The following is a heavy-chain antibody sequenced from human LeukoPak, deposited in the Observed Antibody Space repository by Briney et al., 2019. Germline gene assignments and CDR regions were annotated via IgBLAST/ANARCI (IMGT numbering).Heavy chain of an antibody. CDR3: AKDPWDCSSTSCPDY. D-gene: IGHD2-2*01. J-gene: IGHJ4*02. CDR1: GFTFSNHD. CDR2: ISGRGGGT. V-gene: IGHV3-23*01. Sequence: GGSMRLSCAASGFTFSNHDMSWVRQPPGKGLEWVSSISGRGGGTYYADSVKGRFTISRDNTKNTLFLQMNSLRAEDTAVYYCAKDPWDCSSTSCPDYWGQGTLVTVSS.